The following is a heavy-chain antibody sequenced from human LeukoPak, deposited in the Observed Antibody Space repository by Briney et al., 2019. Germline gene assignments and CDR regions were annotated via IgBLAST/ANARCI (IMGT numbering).Heavy chain of an antibody. CDR2: ISGSGGST. J-gene: IGHJ5*02. D-gene: IGHD3-3*01. CDR3: ANPYYDIWSGENWFDP. CDR1: GFTFSSYA. V-gene: IGHV3-23*01. Sequence: PGGSLRLSCAASGFTFSSYAMSWVRQAPGKGLEWVSAISGSGGSTYYADSVKGRFTISRDNSKNTLYLQMNSLRAEDTAVYYCANPYYDIWSGENWFDPWGQGTLVTVSS.